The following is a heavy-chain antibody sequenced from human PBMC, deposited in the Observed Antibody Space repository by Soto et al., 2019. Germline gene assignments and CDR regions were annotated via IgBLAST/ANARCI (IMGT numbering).Heavy chain of an antibody. D-gene: IGHD6-6*01. CDR3: ARRWKVAAPHYYYYYMDV. Sequence: SETLSLTCTVSGGSISSSSYYWGWIRQPPGKGLEWIGSIYYSGSTYYNPSLKSRVTISVDTSKNQFSLKLSSVTAADTAVYYCARRWKVAAPHYYYYYMDVWGKGTTVTVSS. CDR2: IYYSGST. CDR1: GGSISSSSYY. J-gene: IGHJ6*03. V-gene: IGHV4-39*01.